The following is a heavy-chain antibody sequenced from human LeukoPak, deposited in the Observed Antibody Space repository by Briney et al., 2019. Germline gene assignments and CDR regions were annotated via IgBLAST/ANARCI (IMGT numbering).Heavy chain of an antibody. J-gene: IGHJ3*02. Sequence: GGSLRLSCAASGFTFSSYWMHWVRQAPGKGLVWVSRINSDESSTTYADSVKGRFTISRDNAKNTLYLQMNTLRAEDTAVYYCARKGVTGYPFDIWGQGTMVTVSS. V-gene: IGHV3-74*01. CDR1: GFTFSSYW. D-gene: IGHD6-13*01. CDR3: ARKGVTGYPFDI. CDR2: INSDESST.